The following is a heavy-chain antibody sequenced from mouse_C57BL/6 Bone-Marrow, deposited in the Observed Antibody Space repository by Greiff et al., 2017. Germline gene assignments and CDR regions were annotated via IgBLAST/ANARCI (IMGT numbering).Heavy chain of an antibody. V-gene: IGHV7-3*01. CDR2: IRNKANGYTT. J-gene: IGHJ4*01. D-gene: IGHD1-1*01. CDR1: GFTFTDYY. Sequence: EVKLVESGGGLVQPGGSLSLSCAASGFTFTDYYMSWVRQPPGKALEWLGFIRNKANGYTTEYSASVKGRFTISRDNSQSILYLQMNALRAEDSATYDCARRYYGSSYAMDYWGQGTSVTVSS. CDR3: ARRYYGSSYAMDY.